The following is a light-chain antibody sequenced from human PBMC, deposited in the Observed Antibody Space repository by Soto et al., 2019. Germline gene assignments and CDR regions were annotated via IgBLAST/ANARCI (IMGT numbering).Light chain of an antibody. J-gene: IGKJ1*01. Sequence: DILMTQSPATLSVSPGERATLSCMSSQTLSSSYLAWYQQKPGQGPRLLIYGASSRATGIPDRFSGSGSGTDCSLTISRLEPEDFVVYYCQQYGSSPWTFGQGTKVDIK. CDR1: QTLSSSY. V-gene: IGKV3-20*01. CDR3: QQYGSSPWT. CDR2: GAS.